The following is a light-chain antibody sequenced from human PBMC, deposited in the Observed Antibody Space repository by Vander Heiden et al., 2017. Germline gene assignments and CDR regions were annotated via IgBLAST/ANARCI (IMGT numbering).Light chain of an antibody. J-gene: IGKJ1*01. CDR2: AAS. Sequence: DIQMTQSPSSLSASVGDRVTITCRASQSISSYLNWYQQKPGKAPKLLIYAASSLQSGVPSRFSGSGSGTDFTLIISSLQPEDFATYYCQQSDSTPRTFGQGTKVEIK. CDR1: QSISSY. V-gene: IGKV1-39*01. CDR3: QQSDSTPRT.